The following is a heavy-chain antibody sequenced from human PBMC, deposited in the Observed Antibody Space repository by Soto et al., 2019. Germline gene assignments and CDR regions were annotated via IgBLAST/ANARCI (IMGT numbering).Heavy chain of an antibody. CDR2: INHSGST. Sequence: PSETLSLTCAVYGGSFSGYYWSWIRQPPGKGLEWIGEINHSGSTNYNPSLKSRVTISVDTSKNQFSLKLSSVTAADTAVYYCARGYYYGSGSYRHYYYYGMDVWGQGTTVTVSS. D-gene: IGHD3-10*01. CDR3: ARGYYYGSGSYRHYYYYGMDV. J-gene: IGHJ6*02. V-gene: IGHV4-34*01. CDR1: GGSFSGYY.